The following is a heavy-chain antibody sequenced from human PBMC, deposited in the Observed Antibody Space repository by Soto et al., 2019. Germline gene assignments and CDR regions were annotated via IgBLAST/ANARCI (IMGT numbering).Heavy chain of an antibody. CDR1: GYSFTTYW. Sequence: CKASGYSFTTYWIGWVRQMPGKGLEWMGIIYPDDSDTRYSPSFQGRVTISADKSITTAYLQWSSLKASDTAIYYCARSKPMEVWGQGTTVTVSS. CDR2: IYPDDSDT. J-gene: IGHJ6*02. CDR3: ARSKPMEV. V-gene: IGHV5-51*01.